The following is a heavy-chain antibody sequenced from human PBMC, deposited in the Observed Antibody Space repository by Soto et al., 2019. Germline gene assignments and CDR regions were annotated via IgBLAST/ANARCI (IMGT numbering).Heavy chain of an antibody. J-gene: IGHJ4*02. CDR1: GGTFSSYA. D-gene: IGHD2-15*01. V-gene: IGHV1-69*01. CDR2: IIPIFGTA. CDR3: ASSFLGYCSGGSCYRGFDY. Sequence: QVQLVQSGAEVKKPGSSVKVSCKASGGTFSSYAISWVRQAPGQGLEWMGGIIPIFGTANYAQKFQGRVTITAEESTRTAYMELSSVRSEDTVVYYCASSFLGYCSGGSCYRGFDYWGQGTLVTVSS.